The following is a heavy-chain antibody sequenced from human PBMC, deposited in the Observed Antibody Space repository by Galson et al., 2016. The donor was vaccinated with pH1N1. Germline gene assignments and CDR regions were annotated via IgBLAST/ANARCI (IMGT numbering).Heavy chain of an antibody. CDR1: GYIFSGYY. CDR3: ATSVEGSGSYYFDY. D-gene: IGHD3-22*01. V-gene: IGHV1-2*06. CDR2: INPKSGGT. Sequence: SVKVSCKASGYIFSGYYIHWVRQAPGQGLEWMGRINPKSGGTKYAQKFQGRVTLTRDTSISTVYMELTSVTYDDTAVYFCATSVEGSGSYYFDYWGQGTLVTVSS. J-gene: IGHJ4*02.